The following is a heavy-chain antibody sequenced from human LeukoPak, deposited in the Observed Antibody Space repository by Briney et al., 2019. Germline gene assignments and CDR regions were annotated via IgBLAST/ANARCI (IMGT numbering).Heavy chain of an antibody. D-gene: IGHD6-6*01. CDR2: IYYSGST. J-gene: IGHJ4*02. CDR3: ARSSRVAAYFDY. V-gene: IGHV4-59*08. Sequence: PSETLSLTCTVSGGSISSYYWSWIRQPPGKGLERIGYIYYSGSTNYNPSLKSRVTISVDTSKNQFSLKLSSVTAADTAVYYCARSSRVAAYFDYWGQGTLVTVSS. CDR1: GGSISSYY.